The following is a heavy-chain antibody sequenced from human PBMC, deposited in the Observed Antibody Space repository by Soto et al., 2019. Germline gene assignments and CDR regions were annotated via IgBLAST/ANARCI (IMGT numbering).Heavy chain of an antibody. Sequence: EVQLVESGGGLVQPGRSLRLSCAASGFTFDDYAMHWVRQAPGKGLEWVSGISWNSGSIGYADSVKGRFTISRDNAKNSLYLQMNSLRAEDTALYYCAKDMNNYYDFWSGYYDYWGQGTLVTVSS. CDR2: ISWNSGSI. J-gene: IGHJ4*02. D-gene: IGHD3-3*01. V-gene: IGHV3-9*01. CDR3: AKDMNNYYDFWSGYYDY. CDR1: GFTFDDYA.